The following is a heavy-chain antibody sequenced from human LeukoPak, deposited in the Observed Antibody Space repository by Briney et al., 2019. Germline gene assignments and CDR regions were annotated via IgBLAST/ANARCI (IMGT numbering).Heavy chain of an antibody. J-gene: IGHJ4*02. CDR2: IKSRADGETT. Sequence: GGSLRLSCVASGFTFSNAWMSWFRQAPGKGLEWVGRIKSRADGETTDFAAPVKGRFTISRDDSKTTLYLQMHSLKTEDTAVYYCTTDLGITMIRGVIVSWGQGTLVTVSS. CDR1: GFTFSNAW. V-gene: IGHV3-15*01. D-gene: IGHD3-10*01. CDR3: TTDLGITMIRGVIVS.